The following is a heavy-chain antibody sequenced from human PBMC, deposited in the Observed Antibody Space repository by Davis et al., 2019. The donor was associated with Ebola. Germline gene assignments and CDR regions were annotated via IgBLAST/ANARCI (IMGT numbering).Heavy chain of an antibody. CDR3: AKDQRRGYCSSTSCYNHYYYYGMDV. CDR1: GFTFSSYS. J-gene: IGHJ6*02. Sequence: GESLKISCAASGFTFSSYSMNWVRQAPGKGLEWVSYISNSSSTIYYADSVKGRFTISRDNAKNSLYLQMNSLRAEDTAVYYCAKDQRRGYCSSTSCYNHYYYYGMDVWGQGTTVTVSS. V-gene: IGHV3-48*04. D-gene: IGHD2-2*02. CDR2: ISNSSSTI.